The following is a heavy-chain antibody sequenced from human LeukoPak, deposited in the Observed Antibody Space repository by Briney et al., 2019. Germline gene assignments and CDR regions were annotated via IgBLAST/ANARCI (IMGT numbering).Heavy chain of an antibody. CDR3: ASGSGKYTRAYFDY. J-gene: IGHJ4*02. Sequence: SETLSLTCTVSGYPITSGYYWGWIRPRPGKGLEWIERIYRSGSTYYNPSRKSRVTISVDTSKKQFSLKLSSVTAADTAVYYCASGSGKYTRAYFDYWGQGTLVTVSS. CDR1: GYPITSGYY. CDR2: IYRSGST. V-gene: IGHV4-38-2*02. D-gene: IGHD6-6*01.